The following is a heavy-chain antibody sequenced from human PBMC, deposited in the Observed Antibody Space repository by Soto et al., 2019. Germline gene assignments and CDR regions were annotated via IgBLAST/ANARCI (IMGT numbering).Heavy chain of an antibody. J-gene: IGHJ4*02. CDR2: ISSTTNYI. Sequence: GGSLRLSCAASGFTFSSYSMNWVRQAPGKGLEWVSSISSTTNYIYYGDSTKGRFTISRDNAKNSLYLEMNSLRAEDTAVYYCARESEDLTSNFDYWGQGTLVTVSS. CDR1: GFTFSSYS. V-gene: IGHV3-21*06. CDR3: ARESEDLTSNFDY.